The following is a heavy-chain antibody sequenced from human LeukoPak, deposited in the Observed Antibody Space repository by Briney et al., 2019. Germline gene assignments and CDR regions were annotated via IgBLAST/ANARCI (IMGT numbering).Heavy chain of an antibody. J-gene: IGHJ6*04. V-gene: IGHV3-7*03. D-gene: IGHD2-2*01. CDR1: GFTFSSYW. Sequence: PGGSLRLSCAASGFTFSSYWMSWVRQAPGKGLKWVANIKQDGSEKYYVDSVKGRFTISRDNAKNSLYLQMDSLRAEDTAVYYCARDRRAGYCSSTSCYVWYYYYYGMDVWGKGTTVTVSS. CDR2: IKQDGSEK. CDR3: ARDRRAGYCSSTSCYVWYYYYYGMDV.